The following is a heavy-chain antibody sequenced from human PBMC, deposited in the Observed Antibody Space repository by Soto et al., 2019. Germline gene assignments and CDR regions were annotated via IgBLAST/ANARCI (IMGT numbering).Heavy chain of an antibody. Sequence: PGGSLRLSCAASGFTFSSYAMSWVRQAPGKGLEWVSGISGSGGSTYYADSVKGRFTISRDNSKNTLYLQMNSLRAEDTTIYYCAEDLRSSSSQYFDYWGQGTLVTVSS. D-gene: IGHD6-13*01. CDR2: ISGSGGST. CDR3: AEDLRSSSSQYFDY. CDR1: GFTFSSYA. V-gene: IGHV3-23*01. J-gene: IGHJ4*02.